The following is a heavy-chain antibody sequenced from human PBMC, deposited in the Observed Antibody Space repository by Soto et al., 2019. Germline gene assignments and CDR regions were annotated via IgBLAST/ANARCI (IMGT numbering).Heavy chain of an antibody. CDR3: AKSLGAYCGGDCYSGGGY. CDR2: ISGSGGST. D-gene: IGHD2-21*02. J-gene: IGHJ4*02. CDR1: GFTFSSYA. V-gene: IGHV3-23*01. Sequence: GGSLRLSCAASGFTFSSYAMSWVRQAPGKGLEWVSAISGSGGSTYYADSVKGRFTISRDNSKNTLYLQMNSLRAEDTAVYYCAKSLGAYCGGDCYSGGGYWGQGTLVTVSS.